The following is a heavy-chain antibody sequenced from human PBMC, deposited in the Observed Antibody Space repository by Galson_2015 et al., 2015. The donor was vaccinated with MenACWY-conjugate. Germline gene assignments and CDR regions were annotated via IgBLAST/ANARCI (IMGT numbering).Heavy chain of an antibody. D-gene: IGHD3-22*01. CDR2: IRYDGINE. CDR1: GFIFSRFG. Sequence: SLRISCAASGFIFSRFGMNWVRQAPGKGLEWVSSIRYDGINEYYGDSVKGRFTVSRDNSKNTLYMHMNDLRGDDTAVYYCARDHLDFYDTSGHDAFDMWGQGTMVTVSS. V-gene: IGHV3-30*02. J-gene: IGHJ3*02. CDR3: ARDHLDFYDTSGHDAFDM.